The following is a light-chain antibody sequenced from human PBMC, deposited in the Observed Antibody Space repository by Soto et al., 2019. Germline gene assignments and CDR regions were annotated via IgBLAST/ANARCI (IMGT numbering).Light chain of an antibody. Sequence: QSALTQPASVSASPGQSIAISCTGTASDIGGYDHVSWYQQHPGQAPKLLIYDVTNRPSGVSSRFSGSKAGRTASPTISGLQNEDEADYYCSSHTSSTALVFGAGTKLTVL. CDR3: SSHTSSTALV. CDR2: DVT. V-gene: IGLV2-14*03. CDR1: ASDIGGYDH. J-gene: IGLJ2*01.